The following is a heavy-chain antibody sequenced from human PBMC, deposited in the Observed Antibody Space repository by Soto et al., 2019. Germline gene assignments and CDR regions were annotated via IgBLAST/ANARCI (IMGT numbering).Heavy chain of an antibody. CDR3: AIEYSSSPPYYPIGY. CDR1: GGTFSSYS. Sequence: SVKVSCKASGGTFSSYSISWVRQAPGQGLEWMGGIIPIFATANYAQKFQGRVTITAAESTSTAYMELSSLRSEDTAVYYCAIEYSSSPPYYPIGYWGQGTLVTVSS. D-gene: IGHD6-6*01. V-gene: IGHV1-69*13. J-gene: IGHJ4*02. CDR2: IIPIFATA.